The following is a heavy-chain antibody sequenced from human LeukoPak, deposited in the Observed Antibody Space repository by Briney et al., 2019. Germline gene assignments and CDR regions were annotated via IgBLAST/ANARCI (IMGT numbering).Heavy chain of an antibody. CDR2: INHSGST. J-gene: IGHJ4*02. CDR3: ARGGRIVGATPGLDY. V-gene: IGHV4-34*01. D-gene: IGHD1-26*01. CDR1: VGSFSGYY. Sequence: PSETLSLTCAVYVGSFSGYYWSWIRQPPGKGLEWIGEINHSGSTNYNPSLKSRVTISVDTSKNQFSLKLSSVTAADTAVYYCARGGRIVGATPGLDYWGQGTLVTVSS.